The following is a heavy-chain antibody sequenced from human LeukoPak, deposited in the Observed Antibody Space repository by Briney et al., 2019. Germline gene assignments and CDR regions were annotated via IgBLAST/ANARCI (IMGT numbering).Heavy chain of an antibody. CDR1: GFTFSSYA. V-gene: IGHV3-30*02. J-gene: IGHJ6*03. Sequence: GGSLRLSCAASGFTFSSYAMSWVRQAPGKGLEWVAFIRYDGGNKYYADSVRGRFTISRDNSKNTLYLQMNSLRAEDTAVYFCAKGSKAVLFTRDHYMDVWGKGTTVTISS. CDR3: AKGSKAVLFTRDHYMDV. CDR2: IRYDGGNK. D-gene: IGHD6-19*01.